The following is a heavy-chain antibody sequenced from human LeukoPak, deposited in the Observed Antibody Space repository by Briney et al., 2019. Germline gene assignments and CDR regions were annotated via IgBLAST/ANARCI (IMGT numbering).Heavy chain of an antibody. V-gene: IGHV4-61*02. CDR2: IYTSGST. D-gene: IGHD2-15*01. Sequence: PSETLSLTCTVSDGSISSGSYYWSWIRQPAGKGLEWIGRIYTSGSTNYNPSLKSRVTISVDTSKNQFSLKLSSVTAADTAVYYCARESAIVVVVAAGAFDIWGQGTMVTVSS. CDR3: ARESAIVVVVAAGAFDI. CDR1: DGSISSGSYY. J-gene: IGHJ3*02.